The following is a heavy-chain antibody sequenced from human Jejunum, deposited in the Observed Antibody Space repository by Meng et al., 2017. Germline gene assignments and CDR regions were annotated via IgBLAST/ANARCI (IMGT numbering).Heavy chain of an antibody. D-gene: IGHD2-15*01. CDR2: IYSGGST. J-gene: IGHJ4*02. V-gene: IGHV3-66*02. CDR3: ARQRYVGGEFDF. Sequence: GESLKIFCAASGISVSAHYMSWVRQAPGKGLEWVSDIYSGGSTYYTDSVKGRFTISRDDSENTMSLQMNSLGAEDTAVYYCARQRYVGGEFDFWGQGALVTVSS. CDR1: GISVSAHY.